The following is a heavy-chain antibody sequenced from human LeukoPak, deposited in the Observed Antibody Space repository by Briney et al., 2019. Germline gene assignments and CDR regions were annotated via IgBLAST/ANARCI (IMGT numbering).Heavy chain of an antibody. Sequence: SETLSLTCTVSGGSISSSSYYWGWIRQPPGKGLEWIGSIYYSGSTYYNPSLKSRVTISVDTSKNQFSLKLSSVTAADTAVYYCARGMRRSSNYGGGYYYMDVWGKGTTVTVSS. D-gene: IGHD4-11*01. V-gene: IGHV4-39*07. CDR2: IYYSGST. CDR1: GGSISSSSYY. CDR3: ARGMRRSSNYGGGYYYMDV. J-gene: IGHJ6*03.